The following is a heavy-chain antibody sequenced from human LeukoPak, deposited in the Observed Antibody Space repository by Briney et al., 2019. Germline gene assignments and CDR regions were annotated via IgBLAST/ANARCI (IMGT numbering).Heavy chain of an antibody. CDR1: GGSFSGYY. Sequence: NPSETLSLTCAVYGGSFSGYYWSWIRQPPGKGLEWIGEINHSGSTNYNPSLKSRVTISVDTSKNQFSLKLSSVTAADTAVYYCARGLIRTVATYYFDYWGQGTLVTVSS. V-gene: IGHV4-34*01. D-gene: IGHD4-23*01. CDR2: INHSGST. CDR3: ARGLIRTVATYYFDY. J-gene: IGHJ4*02.